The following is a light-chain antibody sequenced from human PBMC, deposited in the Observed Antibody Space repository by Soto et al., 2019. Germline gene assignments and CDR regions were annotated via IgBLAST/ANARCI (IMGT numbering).Light chain of an antibody. CDR1: SSSIGAGYD. Sequence: SALTQPPSVSGAPGQRVTISCTGSSSSIGAGYDVHWYQQLPGTAPKLLIYGNSNRPSGVPDRFSGSKSGTSASLAITGLQAEDEADYYCPSYDSSLSGSVFGGGTKLTVL. J-gene: IGLJ2*01. V-gene: IGLV1-40*01. CDR2: GNS. CDR3: PSYDSSLSGSV.